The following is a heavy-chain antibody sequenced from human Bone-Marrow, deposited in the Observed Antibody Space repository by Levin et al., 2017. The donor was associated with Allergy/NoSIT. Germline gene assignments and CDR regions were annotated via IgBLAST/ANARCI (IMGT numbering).Heavy chain of an antibody. CDR3: SRGSDYGPNYFDY. J-gene: IGHJ4*02. V-gene: IGHV6-1*01. Sequence: PSETLSLTCAISGDSVSSNRATWNWIRQSPSRGLEWLGRTFYMSKWYNEYAVSVESRITINPDTTNNQFSLQLNSVTPEDTAIYYCSRGSDYGPNYFDYWGQGTLVTVSS. CDR2: TFYMSKWYN. D-gene: IGHD4/OR15-4a*01. CDR1: GDSVSSNRAT.